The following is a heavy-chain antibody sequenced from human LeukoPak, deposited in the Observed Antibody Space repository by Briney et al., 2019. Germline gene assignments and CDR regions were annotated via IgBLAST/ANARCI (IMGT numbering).Heavy chain of an antibody. CDR2: IYTSGST. J-gene: IGHJ4*02. CDR3: ATDGSSGWRYYFDY. D-gene: IGHD6-19*01. Sequence: SQTLSLTCTVSGDSISSGSYYWGWIRRPAGKGLEWIGRIYTSGSTNYNPSLKSRVTISLDTSKNQFSLELSSVTAADTALYYCATDGSSGWRYYFDYWGQGTLVTVSS. V-gene: IGHV4-61*02. CDR1: GDSISSGSYY.